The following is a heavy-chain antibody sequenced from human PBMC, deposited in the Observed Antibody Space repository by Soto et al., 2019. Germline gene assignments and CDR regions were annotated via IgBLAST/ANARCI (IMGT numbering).Heavy chain of an antibody. J-gene: IGHJ4*02. CDR2: ISGSGGST. V-gene: IGHV3-23*01. CDR3: AKNAQPAAKNVSSWLDPAY. Sequence: GGSLRRYCVASGFSFSSYAMRWVRQAPGKGLEWVSAISGSGGSTYYADSVKGRFTISRDNSKNTLYLQMNSLRAEDTAVYYCAKNAQPAAKNVSSWLDPAYWGQVTLVTVSS. D-gene: IGHD6-13*01. CDR1: GFSFSSYA.